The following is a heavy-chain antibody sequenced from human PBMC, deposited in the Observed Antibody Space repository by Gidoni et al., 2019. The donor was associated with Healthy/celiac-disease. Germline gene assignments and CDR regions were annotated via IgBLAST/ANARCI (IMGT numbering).Heavy chain of an antibody. Sequence: QVQLQESGPGLVQPSETLSLTCTVSGGSISSYSWSWIRQPPGKGLEWIGYIYYSGSTNYNPSLKSRVTISVDTSKNQFSLKLSSVTAADTAGYYCARAVWAYCGGDCVYFDYWGQGTLVTVSS. CDR1: GGSISSYS. D-gene: IGHD2-21*02. CDR3: ARAVWAYCGGDCVYFDY. CDR2: IYYSGST. V-gene: IGHV4-59*01. J-gene: IGHJ4*02.